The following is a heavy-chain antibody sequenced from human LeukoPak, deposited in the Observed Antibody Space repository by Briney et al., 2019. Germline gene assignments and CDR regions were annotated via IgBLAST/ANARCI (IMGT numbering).Heavy chain of an antibody. V-gene: IGHV3-74*01. J-gene: IGHJ4*02. CDR2: TNLHGTTV. D-gene: IGHD5-18*01. CDR1: GLSFSNYW. Sequence: GGSLRLSCAVSGLSFSNYWMDWVRQAPGKGLVWVARTNLHGTTVDYADSVKGRFTISRDNAKNTLFLQMNSLRAEDTAVYYCASGYTYVRLGDHWGQGTLVTVSS. CDR3: ASGYTYVRLGDH.